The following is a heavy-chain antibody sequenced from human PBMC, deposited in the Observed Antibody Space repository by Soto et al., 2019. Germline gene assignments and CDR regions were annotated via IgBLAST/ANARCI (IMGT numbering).Heavy chain of an antibody. CDR3: ARSHSSGSYCDPFDY. D-gene: IGHD1-26*01. V-gene: IGHV5-51*01. CDR1: GYSFTTYW. CDR2: IYPGDSDT. J-gene: IGHJ4*02. Sequence: GESLKISCKGSGYSFTTYWIGWVRQMPGKGLEWMGIIYPGDSDTRYSPSFQGQVIISADKSISTAYLQWSSLKASDTAMYYCARSHSSGSYCDPFDYWGQGTLVTSPQ.